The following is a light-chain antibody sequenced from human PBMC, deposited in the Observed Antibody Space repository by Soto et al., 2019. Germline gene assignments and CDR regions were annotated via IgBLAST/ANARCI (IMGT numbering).Light chain of an antibody. CDR1: QSISSW. Sequence: EIQMTQSPSTLSPSAGDRVTITCRASQSISSWLAWYQQKPGKAPKLLIYDASSLESGVPSRFSGSGSGTDGTLTISCLKQEDCATYYCQQSYSYTPTFGQGTRLEIK. CDR2: DAS. V-gene: IGKV1-5*01. CDR3: QQSYSYTPT. J-gene: IGKJ5*01.